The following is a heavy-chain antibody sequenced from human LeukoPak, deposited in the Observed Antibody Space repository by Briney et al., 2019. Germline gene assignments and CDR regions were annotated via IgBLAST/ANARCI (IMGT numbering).Heavy chain of an antibody. V-gene: IGHV4-59*08. CDR3: ARLGGYCSSTSCSWFDP. CDR1: GGSISSYY. D-gene: IGHD2-2*01. J-gene: IGHJ5*02. CDR2: IYYSGST. Sequence: PSETLSLTCTVSGGSISSYYWSWIRQTPGKGLEWIGYIYYSGSTNYNPSLKSRVTISVDTSKNQFSLKLSSVTAADTAVYYCARLGGYCSSTSCSWFDPWGQGTLVTVSS.